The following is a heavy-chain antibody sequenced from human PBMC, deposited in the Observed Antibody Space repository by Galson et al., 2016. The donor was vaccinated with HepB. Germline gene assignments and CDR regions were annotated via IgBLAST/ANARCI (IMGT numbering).Heavy chain of an antibody. CDR2: ISGGGGTT. V-gene: IGHV3-23*01. J-gene: IGHJ3*02. CDR1: TFTFRNYG. Sequence: SLRLSCAASTFTFRNYGMSWVRQAPGKGLEWVSVISGGGGTTYYADSVKGRFTISRDNSKNTLYVQMNSLRVEETAVYYCAKGGMGDAFDMWGQGTMVTVSS. CDR3: AKGGMGDAFDM. D-gene: IGHD3-16*01.